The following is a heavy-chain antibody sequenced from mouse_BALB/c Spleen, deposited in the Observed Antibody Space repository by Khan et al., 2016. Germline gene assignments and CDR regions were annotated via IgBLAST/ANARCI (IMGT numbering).Heavy chain of an antibody. Sequence: VQLKESGPALVAPSQSLSITCTVSGFSLTSYGVHWVRQPPGKGLEWLGVIWAGGSTNSNSALMSRLSFCKHNSKSQVFIKMNSLQTEDTAMYYCARLEEIWGQGTTLTVSS. CDR3: ARLEEI. CDR1: GFSLTSYG. CDR2: IWAGGST. J-gene: IGHJ2*01. V-gene: IGHV2-9*02.